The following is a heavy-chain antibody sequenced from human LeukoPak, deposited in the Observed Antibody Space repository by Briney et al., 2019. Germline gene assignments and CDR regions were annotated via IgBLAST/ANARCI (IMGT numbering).Heavy chain of an antibody. J-gene: IGHJ5*01. CDR2: IYYSGST. V-gene: IGHV4-39*01. CDR3: ARHLHSSGWFDY. CDR1: GGSISSSSYY. D-gene: IGHD6-19*01. Sequence: SETLSLTCTVSGGSISSSSYYWGWIRQPPGKGLEWIGSIYYSGSTYYNPSLKSRVTISVDTSKNQFSLKLSSVTAADTAVYYCARHLHSSGWFDYWGQGTLVTVSS.